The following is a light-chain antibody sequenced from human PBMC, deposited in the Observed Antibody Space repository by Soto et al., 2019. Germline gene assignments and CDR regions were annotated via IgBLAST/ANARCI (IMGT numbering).Light chain of an antibody. V-gene: IGLV2-8*01. Sequence: QSALTQPPSASGSPGQSVTISCTGTSSDIGGYNYVSWYQQHPGKVPKLMVYEVNKRPSGVPDRFSGSKSGNTASLTVSGLHAEEEADYYCTSYAGGNNVFGTGTKLTVL. CDR2: EVN. J-gene: IGLJ1*01. CDR3: TSYAGGNNV. CDR1: SSDIGGYNY.